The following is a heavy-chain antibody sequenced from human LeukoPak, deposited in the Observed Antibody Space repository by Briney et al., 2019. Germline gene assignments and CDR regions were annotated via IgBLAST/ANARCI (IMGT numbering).Heavy chain of an antibody. D-gene: IGHD2-15*01. CDR3: ARIQTSSGASHYYFDY. J-gene: IGHJ4*02. CDR1: GFTFSSYS. Sequence: GGSLRLSCAASGFTFSSYSMNWVRQAPGKGLEWVSYIGGRGSNICYADSVKGRFTISRDNAKNSVNLQMNSLRAEDTAVYYCARIQTSSGASHYYFDYWGQGSLVTVSS. CDR2: IGGRGSNI. V-gene: IGHV3-48*01.